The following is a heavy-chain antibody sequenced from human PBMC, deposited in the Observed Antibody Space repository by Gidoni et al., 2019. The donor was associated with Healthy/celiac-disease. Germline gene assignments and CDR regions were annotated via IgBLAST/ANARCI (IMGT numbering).Heavy chain of an antibody. CDR1: GGSISSSSYY. Sequence: QLQLQESGPGLVKPSETLSLTCTVSGGSISSSSYYWGWIRQPPGKGLEWIGSIYYSGSTYYNPSLKSRVTISVDTSKNQFSLKLSSVTAADTAVYYCAREDSSGPPNYWGQGTLVTVSS. CDR3: AREDSSGPPNY. CDR2: IYYSGST. J-gene: IGHJ4*02. D-gene: IGHD3-22*01. V-gene: IGHV4-39*02.